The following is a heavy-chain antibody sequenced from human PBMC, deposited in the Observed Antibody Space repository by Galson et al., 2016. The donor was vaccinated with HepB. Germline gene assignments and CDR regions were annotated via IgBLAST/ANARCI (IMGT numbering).Heavy chain of an antibody. V-gene: IGHV3-23*01. CDR2: MSGSGGTT. D-gene: IGHD5-12*01. CDR1: GFTFRNYA. CDR3: AREAVATFNGDFDY. Sequence: SLRLSFAASGFTFRNYAMGWVRQAPGKGLEWVAGMSGSGGTTNSADSLKGRFIISRDNSKNMMYLQMNSLRAEDTAIYYCAREAVATFNGDFDYWGQGTLVTVSS. J-gene: IGHJ4*02.